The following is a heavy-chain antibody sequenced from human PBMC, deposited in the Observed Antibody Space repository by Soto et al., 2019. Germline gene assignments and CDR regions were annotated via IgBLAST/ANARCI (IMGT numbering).Heavy chain of an antibody. CDR2: ISWNSGSI. D-gene: IGHD2-15*01. CDR3: ATVNNFGSLDY. V-gene: IGHV3-9*01. Sequence: EVQLVESGGGLVQPGRSLRLSCAASGFTFDDYAMHWVRQAPGKGLECVSGISWNSGSIGDADSVKGRFTISRDNAKNSLYLQMNSLGAEDTALSYCATVNNFGSLDYWPRGTLVTVS. J-gene: IGHJ4*02. CDR1: GFTFDDYA.